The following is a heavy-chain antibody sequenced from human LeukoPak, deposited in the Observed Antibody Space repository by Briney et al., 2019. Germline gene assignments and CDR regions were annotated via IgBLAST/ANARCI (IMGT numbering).Heavy chain of an antibody. V-gene: IGHV3-30*18. CDR2: ISPHGDIE. Sequence: PGRSLRLSCAASGFTFTTFGIYWVRQAPGKGLEWVAAISPHGDIEYYTDSVKGRFTISRDNSKNMICLQMNSLRGEDSAVYYCAKINNNDDYWGQGNLVTVSS. D-gene: IGHD1/OR15-1a*01. CDR3: AKINNNDDY. CDR1: GFTFTTFG. J-gene: IGHJ4*02.